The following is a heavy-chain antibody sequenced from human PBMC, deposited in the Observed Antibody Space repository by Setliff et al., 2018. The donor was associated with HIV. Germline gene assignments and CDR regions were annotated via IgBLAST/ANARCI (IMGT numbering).Heavy chain of an antibody. CDR3: AKDVEWFPVPDRSGYMDY. CDR2: ISSSSSYI. D-gene: IGHD3-22*01. Sequence: GGSLRLSCAASGFTFSSYSMNWVRQAPGKGLEWVSSISSSSSYIYYADSVKGRFTISRDNAKNTLFLQMNSLRVEDTATYYCAKDVEWFPVPDRSGYMDYWGQGTLVTVSS. V-gene: IGHV3-21*01. J-gene: IGHJ4*02. CDR1: GFTFSSYS.